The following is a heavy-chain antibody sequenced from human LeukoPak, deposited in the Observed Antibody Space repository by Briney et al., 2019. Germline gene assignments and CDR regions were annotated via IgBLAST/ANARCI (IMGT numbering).Heavy chain of an antibody. J-gene: IGHJ4*02. CDR3: ARDFYETSGYYY. CDR2: ISYDGSNK. Sequence: PGRSLRLSCAASGFSFNTYAVHWVRQAPGKGLEWVALISYDGSNKYYADSVKGRFTISRDNSRNTLYLQMNSLRTEDTAVYYCARDFYETSGYYYWDQGTLVTVSS. V-gene: IGHV3-30-3*01. CDR1: GFSFNTYA. D-gene: IGHD3-22*01.